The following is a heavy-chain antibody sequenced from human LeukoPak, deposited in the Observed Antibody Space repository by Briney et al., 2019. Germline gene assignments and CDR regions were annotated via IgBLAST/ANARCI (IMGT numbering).Heavy chain of an antibody. CDR2: IYHSGST. D-gene: IGHD6-13*01. V-gene: IGHV4-4*02. CDR1: GGSISSSNW. CDR3: ARAAGTANLDY. Sequence: SGTLSLTCAVSGGSISSSNWWSWVRQPPGKGLEWIGEIYHSGSTNYNPSLKSRVTISVDKSNNQFSLKLSSVTAADTAVYYCARAAGTANLDYWGQGTLVTVSS. J-gene: IGHJ4*02.